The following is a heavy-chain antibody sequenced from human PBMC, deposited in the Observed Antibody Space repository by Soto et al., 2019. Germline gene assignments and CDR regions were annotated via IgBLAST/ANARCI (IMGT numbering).Heavy chain of an antibody. CDR3: ARGGSLYWYFDL. D-gene: IGHD1-26*01. CDR2: IIPSFGKA. V-gene: IGHV1-69*05. Sequence: GASVKVSCKASGGTFSSYAISWVRQAPGQGLEWMGGIIPSFGKANYAQKFQGRVTITRDTSTSTAYMELSSLRSEDTAVYYCARGGSLYWYFDLWGRGTLVTVSS. CDR1: GGTFSSYA. J-gene: IGHJ2*01.